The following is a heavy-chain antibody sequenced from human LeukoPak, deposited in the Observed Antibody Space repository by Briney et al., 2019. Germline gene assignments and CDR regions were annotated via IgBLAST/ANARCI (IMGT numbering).Heavy chain of an antibody. J-gene: IGHJ3*02. CDR2: ISSIGSTI. CDR1: GFTFSDYY. Sequence: GGSLRLSCAASGFTFSDYYMSWIRQAPGKGLEWVSYISSIGSTIYYADSVKGRFTISRDNAKNSLYLQMNSLRAEDTAVYYCAREDYYDSSGYEGAAFDIWGQGTMVTVSS. V-gene: IGHV3-11*04. CDR3: AREDYYDSSGYEGAAFDI. D-gene: IGHD3-22*01.